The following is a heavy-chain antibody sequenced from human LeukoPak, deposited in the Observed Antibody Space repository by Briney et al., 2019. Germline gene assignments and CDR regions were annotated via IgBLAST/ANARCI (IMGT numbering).Heavy chain of an antibody. CDR1: GGSISSSSYY. CDR3: AGIVVVPAAIDWFDP. Sequence: SETLSLTRTVSGGSISSSSYYWGWIRQPPGKGLEWIGSIYYSGSTYYNPSLESRVTISVDTSKNQFSLKLSSVTAADTAVYYCAGIVVVPAAIDWFDPWGQGTLVTVSS. J-gene: IGHJ5*02. CDR2: IYYSGST. V-gene: IGHV4-39*01. D-gene: IGHD2-2*01.